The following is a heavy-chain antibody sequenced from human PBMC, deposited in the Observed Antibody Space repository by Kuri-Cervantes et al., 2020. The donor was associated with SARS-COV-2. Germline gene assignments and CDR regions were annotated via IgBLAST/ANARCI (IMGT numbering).Heavy chain of an antibody. V-gene: IGHV3-33*01. J-gene: IGHJ4*02. Sequence: GGSLRLSCAASGFTFSSYGMHWVRQAPGKGLEWVAVIWYDGSNKYYADSVKGQFTISRDNSKNTLYLQMNSLRAEDTAVYYCARGIAVAKPFFDYWGQGTLVTVSS. D-gene: IGHD6-19*01. CDR1: GFTFSSYG. CDR2: IWYDGSNK. CDR3: ARGIAVAKPFFDY.